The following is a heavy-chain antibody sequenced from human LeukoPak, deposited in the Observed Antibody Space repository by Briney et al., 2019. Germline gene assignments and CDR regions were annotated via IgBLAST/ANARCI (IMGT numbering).Heavy chain of an antibody. CDR3: ARVASGLPSSYWFDP. CDR2: IYHSGST. CDR1: GYSISSGYY. Sequence: KPSETLSLTCAVSGYSISSGYYWGWIRQPPGKGLEWIGSIYHSGSTYYNPSLKSRVTISVDTSKNQFSLKLSSVTAADTAVYYCARVASGLPSSYWFDPWGQGTLVTVSS. V-gene: IGHV4-38-2*01. D-gene: IGHD3-10*01. J-gene: IGHJ5*02.